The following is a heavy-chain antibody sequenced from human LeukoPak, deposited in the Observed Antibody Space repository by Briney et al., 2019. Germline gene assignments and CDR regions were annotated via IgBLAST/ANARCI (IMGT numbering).Heavy chain of an antibody. CDR1: GYTFTGYY. CDR2: IYPYSGDT. V-gene: IGHV1-2*02. D-gene: IGHD6-6*01. J-gene: IGHJ3*02. Sequence: ASVKVSCKASGYTFTGYYIHWVRQAPGQGLEWMGWIYPYSGDTNYAQNFQGRVTMTRDTSISTAYMELSSLKSDDTAVYYCARDRNSGSSLDIWGQGTVLTVSS. CDR3: ARDRNSGSSLDI.